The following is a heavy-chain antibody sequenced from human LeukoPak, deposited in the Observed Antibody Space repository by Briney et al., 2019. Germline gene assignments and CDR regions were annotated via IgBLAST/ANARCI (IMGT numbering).Heavy chain of an antibody. CDR3: ARDRTVYSSSWYVFDY. V-gene: IGHV3-7*01. Sequence: PGGSLRLSCAASGFTFSSYWMSWVRQAPGKGLEWVANIKQDGSEKYYVDSVKGRFTISRDNAKNSLYLQMNSLRAEDTAVYYCARDRTVYSSSWYVFDYWGQGTLVTVSS. CDR1: GFTFSSYW. CDR2: IKQDGSEK. J-gene: IGHJ4*02. D-gene: IGHD6-13*01.